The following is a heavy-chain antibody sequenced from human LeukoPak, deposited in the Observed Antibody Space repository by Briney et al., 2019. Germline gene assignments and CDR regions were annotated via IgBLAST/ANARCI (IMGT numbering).Heavy chain of an antibody. CDR2: IIPILGIA. CDR1: GDTFSSYA. J-gene: IGHJ4*02. CDR3: ARDRGYSSSSAYFDY. Sequence: SVKVSCKASGDTFSSYAISWVRHAPGQGLEWMGRIIPILGIANYVQKFQGRVPITAHKSTSTAYRELSSVRSEDTAVYYCARDRGYSSSSAYFDYRGEGTLVTVSS. D-gene: IGHD6-6*01. V-gene: IGHV1-69*04.